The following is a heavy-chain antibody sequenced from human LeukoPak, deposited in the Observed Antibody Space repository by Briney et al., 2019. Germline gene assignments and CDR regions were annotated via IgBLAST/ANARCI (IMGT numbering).Heavy chain of an antibody. D-gene: IGHD1-26*01. V-gene: IGHV3-21*01. CDR2: ISSSSSYI. CDR1: GFTFSSYS. Sequence: AGGSLRLSCAASGFTFSSYSMNWVRQAPGKGLEWVSSISSSSSYIYYADSVKGRFTISRDNAKNSLYLQMNSLRAEDTAVYYCAREGTWSYYYDYWGQGTLVTVSS. J-gene: IGHJ4*02. CDR3: AREGTWSYYYDY.